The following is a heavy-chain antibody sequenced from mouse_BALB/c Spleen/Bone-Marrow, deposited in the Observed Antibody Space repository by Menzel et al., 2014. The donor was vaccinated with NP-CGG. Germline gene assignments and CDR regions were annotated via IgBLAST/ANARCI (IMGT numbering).Heavy chain of an antibody. V-gene: IGHV5-6*01. D-gene: IGHD2-2*01. CDR3: ARQGYGYDGFDY. CDR2: ISSGGSYT. Sequence: EVHLVESGGDLVKPGGSLKLSCAASGFTFSSYGMSWVRQTPDKRLEWVATISSGGSYTYYPDSVKGRFTISRDNAKNTLYLQMSSLKSEDTAMYYCARQGYGYDGFDYWGQGTTHTVSS. CDR1: GFTFSSYG. J-gene: IGHJ2*01.